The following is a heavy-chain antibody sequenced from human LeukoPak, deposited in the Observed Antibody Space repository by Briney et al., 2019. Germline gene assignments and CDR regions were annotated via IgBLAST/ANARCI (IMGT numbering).Heavy chain of an antibody. CDR2: ISYSGST. CDR3: AASFRVDTAMVR. J-gene: IGHJ4*02. D-gene: IGHD5-18*01. Sequence: PSETLSLTCTVSGGSLSPYYWSWIRQSPGKGLEWIGYISYSGSTNSHPSLKSRVTISVDMSKPQFYLELSSVTAADTAVYYCAASFRVDTAMVRWGQGTLVTVSS. V-gene: IGHV4-59*01. CDR1: GGSLSPYY.